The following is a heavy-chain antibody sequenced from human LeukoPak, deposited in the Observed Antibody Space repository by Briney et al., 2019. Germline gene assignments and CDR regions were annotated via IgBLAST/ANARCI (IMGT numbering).Heavy chain of an antibody. CDR1: GFPFSRYG. V-gene: IGHV3-30*03. D-gene: IGHD4-17*01. Sequence: GGSLRLSCAASGFPFSRYGIHWVRQAPGKGLEWVAVISYDGSNKYYADSVKGRFTISRDNAENTLYLQMNSLRAEDTAVYYCARAKLTETGNYYTMDVWGQGTTVTVSS. CDR2: ISYDGSNK. J-gene: IGHJ6*02. CDR3: ARAKLTETGNYYTMDV.